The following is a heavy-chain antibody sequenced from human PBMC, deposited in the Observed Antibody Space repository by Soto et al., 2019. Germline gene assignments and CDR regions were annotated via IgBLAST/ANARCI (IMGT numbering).Heavy chain of an antibody. CDR2: IHYSGST. V-gene: IGHV4-30-4*01. D-gene: IGHD2-2*01. J-gene: IGHJ6*02. CDR3: ARDHIVVVPAASYYYYFGMDV. Sequence: PSETLSLTCTVSGGSVTSGDYYWIWVRQPPGKGLEWIGYIHYSGSTYYNPSLQSRVTISVDMSKNQFSLKLTSVTAADTAVYFCARDHIVVVPAASYYYYFGMDVWGQGTTVTVSS. CDR1: GGSVTSGDYY.